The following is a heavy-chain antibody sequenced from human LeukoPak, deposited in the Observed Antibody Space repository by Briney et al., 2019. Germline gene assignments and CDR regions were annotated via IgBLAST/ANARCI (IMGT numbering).Heavy chain of an antibody. Sequence: SETLSLTCAVPGYSISSGFYWGWIRRPPGKGLEWIGSISHSGSPYYNPSLKSRVIISVDTSENQFSLRLSSVIAADTAVYYCARHWGYSEFDYWGQGTLVTVSS. CDR3: ARHWGYSEFDY. J-gene: IGHJ4*02. CDR1: GYSISSGFY. CDR2: ISHSGSP. D-gene: IGHD5-24*01. V-gene: IGHV4-38-2*01.